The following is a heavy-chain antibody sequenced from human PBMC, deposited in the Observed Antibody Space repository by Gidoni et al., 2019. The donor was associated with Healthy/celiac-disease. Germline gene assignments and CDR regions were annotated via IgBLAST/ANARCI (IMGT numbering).Heavy chain of an antibody. CDR2: ISYDGSNK. CDR1: GFTFRSYG. V-gene: IGHV3-30*18. D-gene: IGHD3-10*01. Sequence: QVQLVASGGGVVPPGRSLRLSCAASGFTFRSYGMHWVRQAPGKGLEWVSVISYDGSNKYYADSVKGRFTISRDNSKNTLYLQMNSLRAEDTAVYYCAKSPILSITMVREDYWGQGTLVTVSS. J-gene: IGHJ4*02. CDR3: AKSPILSITMVREDY.